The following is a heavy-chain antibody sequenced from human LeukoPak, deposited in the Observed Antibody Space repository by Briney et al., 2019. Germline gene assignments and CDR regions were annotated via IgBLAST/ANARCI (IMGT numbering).Heavy chain of an antibody. D-gene: IGHD3-3*01. Sequence: TGGSLRLPCAASGFTFSSYAMSWVRQAPGKGLEWVSAISGSGGSTYYADSVKGRFTISRDDSKNTLYLQMNSLRAEDTAVYYCAEAAIFGVVITFFDYWGQGTLVTVSS. CDR3: AEAAIFGVVITFFDY. J-gene: IGHJ4*02. V-gene: IGHV3-23*01. CDR1: GFTFSSYA. CDR2: ISGSGGST.